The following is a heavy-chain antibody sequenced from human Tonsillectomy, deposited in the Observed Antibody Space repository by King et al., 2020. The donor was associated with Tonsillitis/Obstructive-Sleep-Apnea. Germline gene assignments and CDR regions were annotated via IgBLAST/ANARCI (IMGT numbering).Heavy chain of an antibody. CDR1: GGSINNSNG. V-gene: IGHV4-4*02. D-gene: IGHD3-3*01. Sequence: QLQESGPGLVKPSGSLSRTCAVSGGSINNSNGWSWVGQAPGRGLEWIGEILHSGSTNYNPSLKSRYTISLDKSQNQFSLNLSSVTAADTAVYYCARVGRYYYDLWSGRDAFDIWGQGTMVTVSS. J-gene: IGHJ3*02. CDR3: ARVGRYYYDLWSGRDAFDI. CDR2: ILHSGST.